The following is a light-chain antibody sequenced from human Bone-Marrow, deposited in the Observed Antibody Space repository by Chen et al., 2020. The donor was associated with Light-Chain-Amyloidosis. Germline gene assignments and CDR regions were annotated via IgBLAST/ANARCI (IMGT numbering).Light chain of an antibody. J-gene: IGKJ4*01. CDR1: QGISSY. V-gene: IGKV1-9*01. Sequence: IQLTQSPSSLSASVGDRVTITCRASQGISSYLAWYQQKPGKAPKLLIYAASTLQSGVPSRFSGSGSGTDFTLTIRSLQPADFATYYCQQLNSYPPLTFGGGTKVEIK. CDR2: AAS. CDR3: QQLNSYPPLT.